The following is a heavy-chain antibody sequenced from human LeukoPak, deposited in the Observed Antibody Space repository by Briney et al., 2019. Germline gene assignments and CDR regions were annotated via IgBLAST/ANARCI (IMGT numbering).Heavy chain of an antibody. Sequence: KPSETLSLTCTVSGDSISGGGYYWTWIRQPAGKGLEWMGYISRSGTTHYNPSLKSRVTISVDRSKNQISLKLTSVTAADTAVYYCARQYSSGYSYGYGNHPFDYWGQGTLVTVSS. D-gene: IGHD5-18*01. CDR3: ARQYSSGYSYGYGNHPFDY. CDR1: GDSISGGGYY. V-gene: IGHV4-30-2*01. J-gene: IGHJ4*02. CDR2: ISRSGTT.